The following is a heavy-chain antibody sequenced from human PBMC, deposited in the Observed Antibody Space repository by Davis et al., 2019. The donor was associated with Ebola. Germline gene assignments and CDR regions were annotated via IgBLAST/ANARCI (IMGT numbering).Heavy chain of an antibody. V-gene: IGHV5-10-1*01. CDR3: ARHAIAARRDYYYYMDV. D-gene: IGHD6-6*01. CDR1: GYSFTSYW. CDR2: IDPSDSYT. J-gene: IGHJ6*03. Sequence: GESLKISCKGSGYSFTSYWISWVRQMPGKGLEWMERIDPSDSYTNYSPSFQDHVTISADKSISTAYLQWSSLKASDTAMYYCARHAIAARRDYYYYMDVWGKGTTVTVSS.